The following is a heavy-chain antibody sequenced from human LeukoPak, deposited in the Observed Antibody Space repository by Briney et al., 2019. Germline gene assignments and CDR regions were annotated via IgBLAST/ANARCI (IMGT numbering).Heavy chain of an antibody. Sequence: PLASVKVSCKASGYTFTSYYMHWVRQAPGQGLEWMGWISTYNGHTKYAQKFQGRVTMTTDTSTSTAYMELRSLRSGDTAVYYCARVFYYDTSGHNWLDSWGQGTLVTVSS. CDR2: ISTYNGHT. J-gene: IGHJ5*01. D-gene: IGHD3-22*01. CDR1: GYTFTSYY. CDR3: ARVFYYDTSGHNWLDS. V-gene: IGHV1-18*04.